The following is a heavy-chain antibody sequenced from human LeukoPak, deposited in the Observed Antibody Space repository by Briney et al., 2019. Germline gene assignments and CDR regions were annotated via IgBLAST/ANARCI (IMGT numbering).Heavy chain of an antibody. CDR1: GFVFSIYT. D-gene: IGHD3-10*01. CDR2: IYSGGST. CDR3: ARSWGGNYYYYGMDV. J-gene: IGHJ6*02. Sequence: GGSLRLSCSASGFVFSIYTMYWVRQAPGKGLEWVSVIYSGGSTYYADSVKGRFTISRDNSKNTLYLQMNSLRAEDTAVYYCARSWGGNYYYYGMDVWGQGTTVTVSS. V-gene: IGHV3-53*01.